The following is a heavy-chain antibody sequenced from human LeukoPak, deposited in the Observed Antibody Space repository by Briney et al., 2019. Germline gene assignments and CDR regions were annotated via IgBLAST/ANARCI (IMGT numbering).Heavy chain of an antibody. CDR1: GYTFTSYG. CDR3: ARYYDSSGHYYYYYMDV. D-gene: IGHD3-22*01. Sequence: ASVKVSCKASGYTFTSYGISWVRQAPGQGLEWMGWISAYNGNTNYAQKLQGRVTITADESTSTAYMELSSLRSEDTAVYYCARYYDSSGHYYYYYMDVWGKGTTVTVSS. V-gene: IGHV1-18*01. J-gene: IGHJ6*03. CDR2: ISAYNGNT.